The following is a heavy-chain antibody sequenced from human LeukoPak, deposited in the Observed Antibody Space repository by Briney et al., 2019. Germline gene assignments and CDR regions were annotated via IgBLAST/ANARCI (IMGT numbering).Heavy chain of an antibody. V-gene: IGHV3-66*01. CDR3: ARFREGLFDY. CDR2: IYSGGST. Sequence: GGSLRLSCAASGFTFSSYTMSWVRQAPGKGLEWVSVIYSGGSTYYADSVKGRFTISRDNSKNTLYLQMNSLRAEDTAVYYCARFREGLFDYWGQGTLVTVSS. CDR1: GFTFSSYT. J-gene: IGHJ4*02.